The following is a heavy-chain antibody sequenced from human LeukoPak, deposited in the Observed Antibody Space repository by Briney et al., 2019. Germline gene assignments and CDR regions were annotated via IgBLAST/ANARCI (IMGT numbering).Heavy chain of an antibody. CDR1: GIILSSYW. V-gene: IGHV3-7*01. D-gene: IGHD3-22*01. CDR2: IKQDGSEK. Sequence: GGSLTLSCAASGIILSSYWMSWVRQAPGKGLEWVANIKQDGSEKWYVDSVKGRFTISRDNAKNSLYLQMNSLRAEDTAVYYCAREPNYYDSSGYDYWGQGTLVTVSS. CDR3: AREPNYYDSSGYDY. J-gene: IGHJ4*02.